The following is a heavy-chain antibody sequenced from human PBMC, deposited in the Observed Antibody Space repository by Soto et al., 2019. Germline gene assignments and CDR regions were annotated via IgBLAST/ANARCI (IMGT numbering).Heavy chain of an antibody. D-gene: IGHD2-21*02. CDR1: GGSISSGDYY. V-gene: IGHV4-30-4*01. CDR2: IYYSGST. J-gene: IGHJ5*02. CDR3: ARAMVVTQNWFDP. Sequence: QVQLQESGPGLVKPSQTLSLTCTVSGGSISSGDYYWSWIRQPPGKGLEWIGYIYYSGSTYYNPSLKSRVTXSXDXXRNQFSLKLSSVTAADTAVYYCARAMVVTQNWFDPWGQGTLVTVSS.